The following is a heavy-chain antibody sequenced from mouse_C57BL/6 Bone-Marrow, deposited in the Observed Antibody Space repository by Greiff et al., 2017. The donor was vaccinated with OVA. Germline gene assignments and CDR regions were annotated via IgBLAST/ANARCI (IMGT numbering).Heavy chain of an antibody. V-gene: IGHV10-1*01. J-gene: IGHJ2*01. Sequence: EVQLQESGGGLVQPKGSLKLSCAASGFSFNTYAMNWVRQAPGKGLEWVARIRSKSNNYATYYADSVKDRFTISRDDSESMLYLQMNNLKTEDTAMYYCVRQGERDYSNYFDYWGQGTTLTVSS. D-gene: IGHD2-5*01. CDR1: GFSFNTYA. CDR2: IRSKSNNYAT. CDR3: VRQGERDYSNYFDY.